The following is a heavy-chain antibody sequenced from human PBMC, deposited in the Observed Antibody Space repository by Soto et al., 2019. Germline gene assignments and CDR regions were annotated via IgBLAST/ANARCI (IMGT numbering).Heavy chain of an antibody. D-gene: IGHD3-22*01. CDR3: ARDRYSSGWEVTHFDY. CDR2: IDPSGGRT. V-gene: IGHV1-46*01. J-gene: IGHJ4*02. CDR1: GDTFTSYY. Sequence: QVQLVQSGAEVKKPGASVKVSCKASGDTFTSYYMHWVRQAPGQGLEWMGIIDPSGGRTSFAQKFQGRVTMTWDTSTSTVYMELSSLTSEDTAVYYCARDRYSSGWEVTHFDYWGQGTLVTVSP.